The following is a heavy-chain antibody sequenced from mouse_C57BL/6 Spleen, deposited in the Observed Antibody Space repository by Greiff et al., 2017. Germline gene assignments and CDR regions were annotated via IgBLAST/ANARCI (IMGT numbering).Heavy chain of an antibody. J-gene: IGHJ4*01. V-gene: IGHV1-26*01. D-gene: IGHD1-1*01. CDR3: ARSRGYGSSPNYAMDY. CDR1: GYTFTDYY. CDR2: INPNNGGT. Sequence: EVQLQQSGPELVKPGASVKISCKASGYTFTDYYMNWVKQSHGKSLEWIGDINPNNGGTSYNQKFKGKATLTVDKSSSTAYMELRSLTSEDSAVYYCARSRGYGSSPNYAMDYWGQGTSVTVSS.